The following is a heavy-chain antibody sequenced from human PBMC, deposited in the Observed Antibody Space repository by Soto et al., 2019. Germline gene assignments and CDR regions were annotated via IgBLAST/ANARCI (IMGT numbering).Heavy chain of an antibody. CDR1: GFTFSGSA. CDR2: IRSKANSYAT. CDR3: TRRPDYGSGSPQPNYYGMDV. V-gene: IGHV3-73*01. D-gene: IGHD3-10*01. J-gene: IGHJ6*02. Sequence: GGSLRLSCAASGFTFSGSAMHWVRQASGKGLEWVGRIRSKANSYATAYAASVKGRFTISRDDSKNTAYLQMNSLKTEDTAVYYCTRRPDYGSGSPQPNYYGMDVWGQGTTVTVSS.